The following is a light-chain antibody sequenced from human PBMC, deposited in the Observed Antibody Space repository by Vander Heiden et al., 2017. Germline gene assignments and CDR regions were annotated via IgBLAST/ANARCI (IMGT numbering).Light chain of an antibody. V-gene: IGKV2-28*01. CDR3: MQALQTLTIT. CDR1: QSLLHSNGYNY. CDR2: LGS. J-gene: IGKJ5*01. Sequence: DIVMTQSPLSLPVTPGEPASISCRSSQSLLHSNGYNYLDWYLQKPGQSPQLLIYLGSNRASGVPDRFSGSGSGTDFTLKISRVEAEDVGVYYCMQALQTLTITFGQGTRLXIK.